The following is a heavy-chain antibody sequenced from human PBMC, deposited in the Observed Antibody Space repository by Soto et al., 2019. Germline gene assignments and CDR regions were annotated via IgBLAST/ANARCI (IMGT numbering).Heavy chain of an antibody. CDR3: ASRHDLTTGFDY. Sequence: SETLSLTCAVYGGSFSGYYWSWIRQPPGKGLEWIGEINHSGSTNYNPSLKSRVTISVDTSKNQFSLKLSSVTAADTAVYYCASRHDLTTGFDYWGQGTLVTVSS. J-gene: IGHJ4*02. D-gene: IGHD4-17*01. CDR1: GGSFSGYY. CDR2: INHSGST. V-gene: IGHV4-34*01.